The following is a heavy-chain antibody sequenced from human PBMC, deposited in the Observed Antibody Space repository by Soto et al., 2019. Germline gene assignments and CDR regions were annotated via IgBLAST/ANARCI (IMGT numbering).Heavy chain of an antibody. CDR3: GRGNSVWSYGMAV. J-gene: IGHJ6*02. D-gene: IGHD6-19*01. CDR1: GGSFSGYY. V-gene: IGHV4-34*01. Sequence: QVQLQQWGAGLLKPSETLSLTCAVYGGSFSGYYWNWIRQPPGKGLECIGEINHSGNTNYNQSLKSRVTIAVDTSKNQFSLDLSSVTAADTAVYYCGRGNSVWSYGMAVWGQGTTVTVSS. CDR2: INHSGNT.